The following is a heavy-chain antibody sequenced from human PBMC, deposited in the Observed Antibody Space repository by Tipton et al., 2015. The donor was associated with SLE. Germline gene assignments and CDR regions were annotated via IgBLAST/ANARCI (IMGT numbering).Heavy chain of an antibody. CDR1: GGSISSGSYY. D-gene: IGHD1-14*01. CDR2: IYTSGST. CDR3: ARDRPDYYFDY. J-gene: IGHJ4*02. Sequence: TLSLTCTVSGGSISSGSYYWSWIRQPAGKGLEWIGYIYTSGSTNYNPSLKSRVTISVDTSKNQFSLKLSSVTAADTAVYYCARDRPDYYFDYWGQGTLVTASS. V-gene: IGHV4-61*09.